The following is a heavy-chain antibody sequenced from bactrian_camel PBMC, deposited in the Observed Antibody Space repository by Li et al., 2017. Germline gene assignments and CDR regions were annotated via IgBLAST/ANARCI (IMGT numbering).Heavy chain of an antibody. Sequence: VQLVESGGGSVQAGGSLRLSCKHSGVTNEGNYCMGWFRQGPGKEREGVATITTDSRNSFYADSVEGRFTLSLDTAKKMAYLQMNNLKPEDTAMYYCAATTRYAGSWFDRSKWLYWGQGTQVTVS. CDR3: AATTRYAGSWFDRSKWLY. J-gene: IGHJ4*01. V-gene: IGHV3S66*01. D-gene: IGHD6*01. CDR1: GVTNEGNYC. CDR2: ITTDSRNS.